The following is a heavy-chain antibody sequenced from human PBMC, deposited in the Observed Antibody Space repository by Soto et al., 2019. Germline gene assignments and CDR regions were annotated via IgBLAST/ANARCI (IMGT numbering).Heavy chain of an antibody. V-gene: IGHV4-4*02. D-gene: IGHD5-12*01. CDR3: AKSSQSQVAPFAY. CDR2: IYHSGST. CDR1: GGSISSSNW. Sequence: SETLSLTCAVSGGSISSSNWWSWVRQPPGKGLEWIGEIYHSGSTNYNPSLKSRVTISVDTSKNQFSLKLSSVTAADTAVYYCAKSSQSQVAPFAYSGQGTLVPVSS. J-gene: IGHJ4*02.